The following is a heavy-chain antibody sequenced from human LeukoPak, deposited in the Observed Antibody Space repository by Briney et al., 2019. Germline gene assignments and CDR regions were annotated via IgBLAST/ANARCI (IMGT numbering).Heavy chain of an antibody. Sequence: GGPLRLSCAASGFTFSSYAMHWVRQAPGKGLEWVAVISYDGSNKYYADSVKGRFTISRDNSKNTLYLQMNSLRAEDTAVYYCARDTYYYDSSGSLGYGMDVWGQGTTVTVSS. V-gene: IGHV3-30-3*01. D-gene: IGHD3-22*01. CDR2: ISYDGSNK. CDR1: GFTFSSYA. J-gene: IGHJ6*02. CDR3: ARDTYYYDSSGSLGYGMDV.